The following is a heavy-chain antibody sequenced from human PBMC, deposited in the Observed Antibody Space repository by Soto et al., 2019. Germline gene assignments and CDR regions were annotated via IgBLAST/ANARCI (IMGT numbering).Heavy chain of an antibody. CDR2: IKSKTDGGTT. CDR1: GFTFSNAW. CDR3: TTDQPYSGYDRIDY. V-gene: IGHV3-15*07. D-gene: IGHD5-12*01. Sequence: GGSLRLSCAASGFTFSNAWMNWVRQAPGKGLEWVGRIKSKTDGGTTDYAAPVKGRFTISRDDSKNTLYLQMNSLKTEDTAVYYCTTDQPYSGYDRIDYWGQGTLVTVSS. J-gene: IGHJ4*02.